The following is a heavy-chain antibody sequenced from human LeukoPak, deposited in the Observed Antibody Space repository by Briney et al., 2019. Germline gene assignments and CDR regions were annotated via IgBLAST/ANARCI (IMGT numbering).Heavy chain of an antibody. J-gene: IGHJ4*02. Sequence: ASVKVSCKASGYTFSNYDMNWVRQAPGQGLEWMGMITPSGGISYAQKFQGRVTMARDMSTNTVYMELSSLRSEDTAVYYCARVDSTSPHELDYWGQGTLVTVSS. D-gene: IGHD6-6*01. CDR1: GYTFSNYD. CDR3: ARVDSTSPHELDY. CDR2: ITPSGGI. V-gene: IGHV1-46*01.